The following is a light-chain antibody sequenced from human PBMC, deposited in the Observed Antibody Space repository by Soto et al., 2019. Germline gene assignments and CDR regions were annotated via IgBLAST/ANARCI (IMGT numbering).Light chain of an antibody. CDR2: HVN. CDR1: GSDIGAYNY. Sequence: QPVLTQPASVSGSPGQSITISCTGTGSDIGAYNYVSWYQQHPGKAPKLIIYHVNNRPSGISNRFSGSKSGDTASLTISRLQAEDEADYYCKSYTTSSTVVFGGGTKLTVL. J-gene: IGLJ2*01. V-gene: IGLV2-14*01. CDR3: KSYTTSSTVV.